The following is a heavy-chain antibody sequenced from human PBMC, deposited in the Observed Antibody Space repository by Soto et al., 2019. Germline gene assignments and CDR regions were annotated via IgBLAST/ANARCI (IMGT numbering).Heavy chain of an antibody. CDR3: ARVLSSYCGGDCYSDWFDP. D-gene: IGHD2-21*02. CDR2: IYYSGST. Sequence: QVQLQESGPGLVKPSQTLSLTCTVSGGSISSGDYYWSWIRQPPGKGLEWIGYIYYSGSTYYNPSLKSRVTISVDTSKNQFSLKLSSVTAADTAVYYCARVLSSYCGGDCYSDWFDPWGQGTLVTVSS. CDR1: GGSISSGDYY. J-gene: IGHJ5*02. V-gene: IGHV4-30-4*01.